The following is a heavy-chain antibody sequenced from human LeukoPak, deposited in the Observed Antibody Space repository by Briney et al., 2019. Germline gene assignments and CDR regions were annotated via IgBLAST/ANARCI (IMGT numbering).Heavy chain of an antibody. CDR2: IYYSGST. CDR1: GGSISSYY. D-gene: IGHD1-26*01. J-gene: IGHJ4*02. CDR3: ARYYSGSYGFDY. V-gene: IGHV4-59*04. Sequence: PSETPSLTCTVSGGSISSYYWSWIRQPPGKGLEWIGYIYYSGSTYYNPSLKSRVTMSVDTSKNQFSLKLSSVTAADTAVYYCARYYSGSYGFDYWGQGTLVTVSS.